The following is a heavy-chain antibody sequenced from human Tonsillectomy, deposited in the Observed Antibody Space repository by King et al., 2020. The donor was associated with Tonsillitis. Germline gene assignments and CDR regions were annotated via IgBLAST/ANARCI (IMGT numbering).Heavy chain of an antibody. V-gene: IGHV3-30*05. CDR1: GFTFSSYG. CDR3: ARDQSSYDSSGYYSD. Sequence: VQLVESGGGVVQPGRSLRLSCAASGFTFSSYGMHWVRQAPGKGLEWVAVISYDGSDKYYVDSVKGRFTISRDNSKNTLYLQMNSLRAEDTAVYYCARDQSSYDSSGYYSDWGLGTMVTVSS. D-gene: IGHD3-22*01. CDR2: ISYDGSDK. J-gene: IGHJ3*01.